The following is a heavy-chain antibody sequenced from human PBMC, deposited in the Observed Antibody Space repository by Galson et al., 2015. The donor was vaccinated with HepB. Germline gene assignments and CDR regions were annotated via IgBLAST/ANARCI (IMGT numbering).Heavy chain of an antibody. J-gene: IGHJ6*03. D-gene: IGHD3-22*01. CDR2: TYYRSKWYN. CDR1: GDSVSSNSAA. V-gene: IGHV6-1*01. CDR3: ARGITMIVGGYYMDA. Sequence: CAISGDSVSSNSAAWNWIRQSPSRGLEWLGRTYYRSKWYNDYAVSVKSRITINPDTSKNQFSLQLNSVTPEDTAVYYCARGITMIVGGYYMDAWGKGTTVTVSS.